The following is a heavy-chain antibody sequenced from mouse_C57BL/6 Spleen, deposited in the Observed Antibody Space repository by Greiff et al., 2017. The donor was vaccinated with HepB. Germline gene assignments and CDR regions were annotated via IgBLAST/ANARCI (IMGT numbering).Heavy chain of an antibody. CDR2: IRLKSDNYAT. V-gene: IGHV6-3*01. Sequence: EVQVVESGGGLVQPGGSMKLSCVASGFTFSNYWMNWVRQSPEKGLEWVAQIRLKSDNYATHYAESVKGRFTISRDDSKSSVYLQMNNLRAEDTGIYYCTTTVPRYFDVWGTGTTVTVSS. CDR3: TTTVPRYFDV. CDR1: GFTFSNYW. D-gene: IGHD1-1*01. J-gene: IGHJ1*03.